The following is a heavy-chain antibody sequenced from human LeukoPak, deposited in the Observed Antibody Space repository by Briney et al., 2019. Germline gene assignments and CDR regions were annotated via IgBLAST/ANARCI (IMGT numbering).Heavy chain of an antibody. CDR3: ARKRPWGLSRYFDY. J-gene: IGHJ4*02. CDR1: GGSISSGLYY. CDR2: IYTSGST. D-gene: IGHD7-27*01. Sequence: PSQTLSLTCTVSGGSISSGLYYWSWIRQPAGKGLEWIGRIYTSGSTNYNPSLKSRVTISLDTSKNQFSLKLSSVTAADTAVYYCARKRPWGLSRYFDYWGQGTLVTVSS. V-gene: IGHV4-61*02.